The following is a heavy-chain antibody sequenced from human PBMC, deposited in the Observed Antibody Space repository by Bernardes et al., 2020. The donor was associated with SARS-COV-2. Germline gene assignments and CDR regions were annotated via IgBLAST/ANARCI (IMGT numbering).Heavy chain of an antibody. CDR2: IYYSGST. Sequence: SEPLSLTCTVSGGSISSYYWSWIRQPPGKGLEWIGYIYYSGSTNYNPSLKSRVTISVDTSKNQFSLKLSSVTAADTAVYYCARLGLGYCSSTNCYNAFDIWGQGTMVTVSS. V-gene: IGHV4-59*08. J-gene: IGHJ3*02. CDR3: ARLGLGYCSSTNCYNAFDI. CDR1: GGSISSYY. D-gene: IGHD2-2*02.